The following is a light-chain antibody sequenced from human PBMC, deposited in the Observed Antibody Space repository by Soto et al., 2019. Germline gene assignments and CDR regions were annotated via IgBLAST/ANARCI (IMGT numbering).Light chain of an antibody. CDR2: GAS. CDR3: QQYGGSPLFT. V-gene: IGKV3-20*01. CDR1: QGVTTAY. Sequence: EIVLTQSPGTLSLSPRERATLSCRASQGVTTAYLAWYQHKPGQAPRLLIYGASYRAAGIPDRFSGSGSGTDFTLTISRLELEDFAVYSCQQYGGSPLFTFGPGTRVDFK. J-gene: IGKJ3*01.